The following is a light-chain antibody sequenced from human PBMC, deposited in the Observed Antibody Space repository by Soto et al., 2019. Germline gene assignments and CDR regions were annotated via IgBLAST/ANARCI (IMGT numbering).Light chain of an antibody. J-gene: IGKJ1*01. CDR3: QQYESFPRT. CDR2: KAS. CDR1: QSINHW. V-gene: IGKV1-5*03. Sequence: DIQMTQSPSTLSASVGDRVTITCRASQSINHWLAWYQQKPGKDPKLVIFKASPLDIGVLSRFSCSGSGTEFTLSISSRQPDDFANYFCQQYESFPRTLGQGTKVEIK.